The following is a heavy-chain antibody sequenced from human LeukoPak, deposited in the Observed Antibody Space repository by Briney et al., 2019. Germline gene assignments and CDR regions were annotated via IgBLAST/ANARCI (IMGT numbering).Heavy chain of an antibody. CDR2: IYYTGST. V-gene: IGHV4-39*01. J-gene: IGHJ4*02. D-gene: IGHD3-9*01. CDR1: GGSVSSTEFY. Sequence: AEPLSLTCTVSGGSVSSTEFYWGWIRQPPGKGLQWIGNIYYTGSTYYNPSLNSRVTMSVDTSQNRFFLKMTSVTAADTAVYYCARLSKGRYFDYIFDYWGQGTLVSVSA. CDR3: ARLSKGRYFDYIFDY.